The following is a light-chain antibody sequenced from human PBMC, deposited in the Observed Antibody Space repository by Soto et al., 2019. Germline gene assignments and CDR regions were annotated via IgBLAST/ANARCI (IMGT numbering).Light chain of an antibody. Sequence: SVLTQPGSVSGSPGQSVTISGTGSNSDVGAYKFVSWLQHNPGEAPKVMIYDVTQRPSGVPDRFSGTKSGNTASLTISGLQAEDEADYYCCSYAGSYTWVFGSGTKVTVL. CDR1: NSDVGAYKF. CDR2: DVT. J-gene: IGLJ1*01. CDR3: CSYAGSYTWV. V-gene: IGLV2-11*01.